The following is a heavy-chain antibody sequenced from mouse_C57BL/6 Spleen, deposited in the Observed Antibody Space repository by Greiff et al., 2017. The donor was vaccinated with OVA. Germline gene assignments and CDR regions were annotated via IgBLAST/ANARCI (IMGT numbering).Heavy chain of an antibody. CDR2: IWSDGST. CDR1: GFSLTSYG. Sequence: VKLVESGPGLVAPSQSLSITCTVSGFSLTSYGVHWVRQPPGKGLEWLVVIWSDGSTTYNSALKSRLSISKDNSKSQVFLKMNSLQTDDTAMYYCARHGSSRNYYAMDYWGQGTSVTVSS. D-gene: IGHD1-1*01. V-gene: IGHV2-6-1*01. J-gene: IGHJ4*01. CDR3: ARHGSSRNYYAMDY.